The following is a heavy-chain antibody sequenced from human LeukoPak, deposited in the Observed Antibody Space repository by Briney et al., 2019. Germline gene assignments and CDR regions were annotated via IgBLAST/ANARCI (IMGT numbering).Heavy chain of an antibody. V-gene: IGHV1-18*01. CDR2: ISAYSGNT. CDR3: ARDGVEMATYYYYAMDV. CDR1: GYTLTELS. D-gene: IGHD5-24*01. J-gene: IGHJ6*02. Sequence: ASVKVSCKVSGYTLTELSMHWVRQAPGQGLEWMGWISAYSGNTNFAQKFQGRVTVTTDTSTRTVYMELRSLRSDDTAVYYCARDGVEMATYYYYAMDVWGQGTTVTVSS.